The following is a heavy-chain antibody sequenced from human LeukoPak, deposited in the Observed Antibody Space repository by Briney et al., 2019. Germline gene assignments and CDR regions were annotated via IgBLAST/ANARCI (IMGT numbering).Heavy chain of an antibody. Sequence: ASVKVSCKASGYTFTSYYMHWVRQAPGQGLEWMGWISIYNGNTNFAQKLQGRVTLTTDTSAGTVYMELRSLRSDDTAVYYCAGYYYDSSGYPRPWFDPWGQGTLVTVSS. CDR2: ISIYNGNT. J-gene: IGHJ5*02. V-gene: IGHV1-18*04. CDR1: GYTFTSYY. CDR3: AGYYYDSSGYPRPWFDP. D-gene: IGHD3-22*01.